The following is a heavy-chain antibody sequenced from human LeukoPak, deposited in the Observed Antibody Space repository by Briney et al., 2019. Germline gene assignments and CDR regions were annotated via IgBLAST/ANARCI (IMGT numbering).Heavy chain of an antibody. D-gene: IGHD1-1*01. CDR3: AKRSGSPHNFDY. V-gene: IGHV3-43*02. CDR2: ISGDGGNK. Sequence: PGGSLRLSCAASGFSFHEHDMHWVRQAPGKGLEWVSLISGDGGNKHCADSVKGRFTISRDNSKNLLSLQMNSLRGDDTAFYYCAKRSGSPHNFDYWGQGALVTVSS. CDR1: GFSFHEHD. J-gene: IGHJ4*02.